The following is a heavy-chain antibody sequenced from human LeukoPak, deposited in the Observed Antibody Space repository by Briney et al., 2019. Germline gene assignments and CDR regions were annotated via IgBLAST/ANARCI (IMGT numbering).Heavy chain of an antibody. CDR2: IYYSGST. D-gene: IGHD6-13*01. V-gene: IGHV4-31*03. CDR3: ARDRLAAGVDY. CDR1: GGSISSGGYY. J-gene: IGHJ4*02. Sequence: PSQTLFLTCTVSGGSISSGGYYWSWIRQHPGKGLEWIGYIYYSGSTYYNPSLKSRVTISVDTSKNQFSLKLSSVTAADTAVYYCARDRLAAGVDYWGQGTLVTVSS.